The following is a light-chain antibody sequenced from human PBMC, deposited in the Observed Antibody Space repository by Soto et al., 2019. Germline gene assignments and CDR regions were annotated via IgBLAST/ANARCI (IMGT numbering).Light chain of an antibody. J-gene: IGKJ2*01. Sequence: DIQMTQSPSTLSASVGDRVTITCRASQSINRYLAWYQQKPGKAPKLLIHSASTLQSGVPSRFSGSGSGTEFTLTISSLQPEDFATYYCQQFNNYPRTFGQGTKVDIK. CDR3: QQFNNYPRT. CDR2: SAS. CDR1: QSINRY. V-gene: IGKV1-5*01.